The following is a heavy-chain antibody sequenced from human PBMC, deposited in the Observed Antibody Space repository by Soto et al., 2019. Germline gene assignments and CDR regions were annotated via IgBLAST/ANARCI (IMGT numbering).Heavy chain of an antibody. Sequence: EVQLVESGGGLVQPGGSLRLSCAASGFTFSSYWMSWVRQAPGKGLEWVANIKEDGSDKYYVDSVKGRFTISRDNAKNSLYLQLNSLRGEDTAVYYCAREGDPYSSGCRKRGAYDYWGQGNLVTVSS. D-gene: IGHD6-19*01. V-gene: IGHV3-7*01. CDR1: GFTFSSYW. CDR2: IKEDGSDK. CDR3: AREGDPYSSGCRKRGAYDY. J-gene: IGHJ4*02.